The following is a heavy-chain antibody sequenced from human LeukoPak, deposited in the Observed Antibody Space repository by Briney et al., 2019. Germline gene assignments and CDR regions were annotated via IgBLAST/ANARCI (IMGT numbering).Heavy chain of an antibody. CDR3: TRDSGADRRYFDL. CDR2: IDGDGATT. V-gene: IGHV3-74*01. D-gene: IGHD7-27*01. J-gene: IGHJ2*01. CDR1: GFTFNSYL. Sequence: PGGSLRLSCAASGFTFNSYLMSWVRQAPGKGLVWVSRIDGDGATTSYEDSVKGRFTISRDNANNMVYLEINSLRVEDTAVYYCTRDSGADRRYFDLWGRGTLVTVSS.